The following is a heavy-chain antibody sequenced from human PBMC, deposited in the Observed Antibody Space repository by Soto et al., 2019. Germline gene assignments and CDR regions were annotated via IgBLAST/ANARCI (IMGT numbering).Heavy chain of an antibody. J-gene: IGHJ4*02. CDR1: GGSISSSNW. V-gene: IGHV4-4*02. D-gene: IGHD6-13*01. Sequence: QVQLQESGPGLVKPSGTLSLTCVVSGGSISSSNWWSWVRQPPGKGLEWIGQIHHTGSTYYNPSLQSRVTISVDKSKILFSLKATSVTAADTAVYYCARDPIAGTSPQFDCWGQGTLVTVSS. CDR3: ARDPIAGTSPQFDC. CDR2: IHHTGST.